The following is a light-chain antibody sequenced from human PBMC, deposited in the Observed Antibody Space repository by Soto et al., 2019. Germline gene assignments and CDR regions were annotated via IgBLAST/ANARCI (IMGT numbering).Light chain of an antibody. CDR1: SSNIGNNY. J-gene: IGLJ2*01. V-gene: IGLV1-51*02. CDR2: ENN. CDR3: GTWDSSLSAGV. Sequence: QSVLTQPPSVSAAPGLKVTISCSGSSSNIGNNYVSWYQQLPGTAPKLLIYENNKRPSGISDRFSGSKSGTSATLGITGLQTGDEADYYCGTWDSSLSAGVFGGGTKLTVL.